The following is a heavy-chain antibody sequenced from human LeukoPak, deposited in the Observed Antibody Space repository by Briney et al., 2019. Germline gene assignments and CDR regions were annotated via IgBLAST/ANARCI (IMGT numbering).Heavy chain of an antibody. CDR3: AKEPSRIAAGIAGFDY. D-gene: IGHD6-13*01. J-gene: IGHJ4*02. CDR2: FSYDGINK. CDR1: GFTLSSFS. V-gene: IGHV3-30-3*01. Sequence: PGGSLRLSCAASGFTLSSFSMHWVRQAPGKGLEWVAVFSYDGINKYYADSVKGRFTISRDNSKNTLYLQMNSLRAEDTAVYYCAKEPSRIAAGIAGFDYWGQGTLVTVSS.